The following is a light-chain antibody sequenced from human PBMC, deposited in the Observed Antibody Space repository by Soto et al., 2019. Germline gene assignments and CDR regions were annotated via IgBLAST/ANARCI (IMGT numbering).Light chain of an antibody. CDR2: GAS. CDR1: QSVSSSY. V-gene: IGKV3-20*01. Sequence: EFVLTQSPGTLSLSPGERATLSCRATQSVSSSYLAWYQQKPGQAPRILIYGASTRATGIPDRFSGSGSATDFTLTISRLEPEDFAVYYCQQYGSSPPLTFGGGTKVEIK. CDR3: QQYGSSPPLT. J-gene: IGKJ4*01.